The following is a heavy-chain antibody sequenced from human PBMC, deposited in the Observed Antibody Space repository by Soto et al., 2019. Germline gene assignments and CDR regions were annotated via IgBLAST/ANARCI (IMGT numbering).Heavy chain of an antibody. CDR3: ARVRTGYCDY. CDR2: IYYNGNT. D-gene: IGHD3-9*01. CDR1: GGAINDHY. V-gene: IGHV4-59*11. J-gene: IGHJ4*02. Sequence: QVQLQESGPGLVKPSETLSLTCTLSGGAINDHYGSFIRQPPGKGLEWIGYIYYNGNTNYNPSLESRVTISVDRSRNQFSLRLTSLTAADTAVYYCARVRTGYCDYWGRGALVTVSS.